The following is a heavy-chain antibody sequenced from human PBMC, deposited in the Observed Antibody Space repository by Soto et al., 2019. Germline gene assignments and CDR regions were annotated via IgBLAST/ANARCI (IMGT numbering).Heavy chain of an antibody. Sequence: SETLSLTCTVSGGSISSYYWSWIRQPPGKGLDWIGYIYYSGSTNYNPSLKSRVTISVDTSKNQFSLKLSSVTAAGTAVYYCARDIAAATWFDPWGQGTLVTVSS. CDR1: GGSISSYY. D-gene: IGHD6-13*01. CDR3: ARDIAAATWFDP. J-gene: IGHJ5*02. CDR2: IYYSGST. V-gene: IGHV4-59*01.